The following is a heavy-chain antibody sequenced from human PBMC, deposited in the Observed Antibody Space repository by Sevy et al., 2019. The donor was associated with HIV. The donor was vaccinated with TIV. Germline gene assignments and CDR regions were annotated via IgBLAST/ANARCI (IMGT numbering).Heavy chain of an antibody. D-gene: IGHD3-16*02. J-gene: IGHJ3*02. V-gene: IGHV4-4*07. CDR1: GGSISSYY. CDR3: AMGRMITFGGVIVTPDDAFDI. CDR2: IYTSGST. Sequence: SETLSLTCTVSGGSISSYYWSWIRQPAGKGLEWIGRIYTSGSTNYNPSLKSRVTRSVDTSKNQFSLKLSSVTAADTAVYYCAMGRMITFGGVIVTPDDAFDIWGQGTMVTVSS.